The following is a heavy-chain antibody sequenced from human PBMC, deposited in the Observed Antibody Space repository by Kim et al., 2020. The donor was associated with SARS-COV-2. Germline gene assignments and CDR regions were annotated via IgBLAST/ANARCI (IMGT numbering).Heavy chain of an antibody. V-gene: IGHV5-10-1*01. D-gene: IGHD5-18*01. CDR3: ARGIQLWSQYYFDY. CDR2: IDPGDSFT. Sequence: GESLKISCEGSGYTFASHWISWVRYMPGKGLEWIGSIDPGDSFTNYSPSLRGHVTISTDNSISTAYLQWSSLKASDTAIYFCARGIQLWSQYYFDYWGQGTLVTVSS. CDR1: GYTFASHW. J-gene: IGHJ4*02.